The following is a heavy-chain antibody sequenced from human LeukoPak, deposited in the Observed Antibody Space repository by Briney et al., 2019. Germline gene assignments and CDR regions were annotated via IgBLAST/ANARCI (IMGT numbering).Heavy chain of an antibody. D-gene: IGHD7-27*01. V-gene: IGHV3-48*03. Sequence: GGSLRLSCAASGFTFSSYEMNWVRQAPGKGLEWVSYISSSGSTIYYADSVKGRFTISRDNAKNSLYLQMYSLRAEDTAVYYCGRGHWGLDYWGQGALVTVSS. CDR2: ISSSGSTI. CDR3: GRGHWGLDY. CDR1: GFTFSSYE. J-gene: IGHJ4*02.